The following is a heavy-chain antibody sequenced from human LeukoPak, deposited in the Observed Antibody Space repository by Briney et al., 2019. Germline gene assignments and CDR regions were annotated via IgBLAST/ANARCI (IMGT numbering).Heavy chain of an antibody. J-gene: IGHJ4*02. Sequence: GASVTVSCKASGYTFTGYYMHWVRHSPEQGLEWMGWINPNSGGTNYAQKFQGRVTMTRDTSISTAYMELNRLRSDDTAVYYCARLSVSSWYPYLDYWGQGSLVTVSS. CDR1: GYTFTGYY. V-gene: IGHV1-2*02. D-gene: IGHD6-13*01. CDR3: ARLSVSSWYPYLDY. CDR2: INPNSGGT.